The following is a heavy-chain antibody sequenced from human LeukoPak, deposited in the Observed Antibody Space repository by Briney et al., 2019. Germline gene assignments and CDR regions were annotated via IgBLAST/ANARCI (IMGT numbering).Heavy chain of an antibody. CDR1: GGSISSGSYY. CDR2: IYTSGRT. V-gene: IGHV4-61*02. CDR3: ARSPYDFWSGKYAYYDMAV. J-gene: IGHJ6*03. Sequence: ASQTLSLTCTVSGGSISSGSYYWSLIRQPAGKGLEWIGRIYTSGRTNYNPSLKSRVTISVDTSKNQFSLNLSSVTAAAPAVYYCARSPYDFWSGKYAYYDMAVAGKRTTVTVSS. D-gene: IGHD3-3*01.